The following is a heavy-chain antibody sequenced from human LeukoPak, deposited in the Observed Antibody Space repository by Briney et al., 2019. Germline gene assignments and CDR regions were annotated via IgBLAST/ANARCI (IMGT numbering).Heavy chain of an antibody. D-gene: IGHD3-9*01. CDR3: ARGKYDILTGYSEGGFDY. J-gene: IGHJ4*02. CDR1: GDSISSSDYY. CDR2: ISYSGST. V-gene: IGHV4-39*07. Sequence: SETLSLTCTVSGDSISSSDYYWGWIRQPPGKGLGWIGTISYSGSTYYNPSLQSRVTISVDTSKNQFSLELSSVTAADTAVYYCARGKYDILTGYSEGGFDYWGQGTLVTVSS.